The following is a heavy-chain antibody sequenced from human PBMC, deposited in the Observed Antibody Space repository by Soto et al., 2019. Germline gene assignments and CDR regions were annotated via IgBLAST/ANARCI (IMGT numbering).Heavy chain of an antibody. CDR2: INHTGGT. J-gene: IGHJ5*02. CDR3: ATRITVFGLLIPPFDP. V-gene: IGHV4-34*01. D-gene: IGHD3-3*01. Sequence: PSEPLSLTCAVYGGSVNGYYWNWIRQPPGKGLEWFGEINHTGGTHYNPSLKSRVTMSVDTSKNQFSLRLSSVTAADTAIYYCATRITVFGLLIPPFDPWGQGTQVTVS. CDR1: GGSVNGYY.